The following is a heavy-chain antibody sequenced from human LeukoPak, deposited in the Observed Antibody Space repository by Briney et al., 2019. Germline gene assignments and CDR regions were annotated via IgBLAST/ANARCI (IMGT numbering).Heavy chain of an antibody. CDR1: GYTLTELS. CDR2: FDPEDGET. CDR3: ARGGLLRSSDAFDI. D-gene: IGHD3-3*01. V-gene: IGHV1-24*01. Sequence: GASVKVSCKVSGYTLTELSMHWVRQAPGKGLEWMGGFDPEDGETIYAQKFQGRVTMTEDTSTDTAYMELSSLRSEDTAVYYCARGGLLRSSDAFDIWGQGTMVTVAS. J-gene: IGHJ3*02.